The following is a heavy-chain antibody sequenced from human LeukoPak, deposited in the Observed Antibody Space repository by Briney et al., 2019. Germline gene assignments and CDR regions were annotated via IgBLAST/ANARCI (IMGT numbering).Heavy chain of an antibody. CDR3: AKYSSGYPYPDY. CDR2: IYPTDSDT. V-gene: IGHV5-51*01. D-gene: IGHD3-22*01. J-gene: IGHJ4*02. Sequence: GESLKISCKGCGYSFTNYWVAWVRQMPGKGLEWMGIIYPTDSDTTYTPSFQGQVTISADKSISTAYLQWNTLQASDTAMYYCAKYSSGYPYPDYWGQGTLVTVSS. CDR1: GYSFTNYW.